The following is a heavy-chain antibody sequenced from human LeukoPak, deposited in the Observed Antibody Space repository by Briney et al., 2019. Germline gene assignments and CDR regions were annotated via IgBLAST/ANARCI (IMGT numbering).Heavy chain of an antibody. CDR2: ISGSGGST. CDR3: AKGPPSRAYHDFMVDY. J-gene: IGHJ4*02. D-gene: IGHD3-3*01. CDR1: GFTFSSYA. Sequence: GGSLRLSCAASGFTFSSYAMSWVRQAPGKGLEWVSAISGSGGSTYYADSVKGRFTISRDNSKNTLYLQMNSLRAEDTAVYYCAKGPPSRAYHDFMVDYWGQGTLVTVSS. V-gene: IGHV3-23*01.